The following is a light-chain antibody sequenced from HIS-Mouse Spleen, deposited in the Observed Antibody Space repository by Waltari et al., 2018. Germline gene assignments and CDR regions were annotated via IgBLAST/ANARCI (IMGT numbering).Light chain of an antibody. Sequence: QSVLTQPPSASGTPGQRVTISCSGSSSNIGSNYVYWYQQLPGTAPKLLIYRNNQRHSGVPDRFSGSKSGTSASLAISGLRSEDEADYYCAAWDDSLLGVFGGGTKLTVL. J-gene: IGLJ2*01. CDR3: AAWDDSLLGV. CDR1: SSNIGSNY. V-gene: IGLV1-47*01. CDR2: RNN.